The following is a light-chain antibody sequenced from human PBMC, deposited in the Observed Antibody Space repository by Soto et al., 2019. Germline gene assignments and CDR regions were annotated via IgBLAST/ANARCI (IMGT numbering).Light chain of an antibody. CDR3: QQYNSYFT. CDR2: DAS. Sequence: IVLTQSPATLSVSPGERVTLSCRARQSVGYHLAWYQQKPGQAPRLLIYDASNRATGIPARFSGSGSGTEFTLTISSLQPDDFATYYCQQYNSYFTFGQGTKVDIK. CDR1: QSVGYH. V-gene: IGKV3-11*01. J-gene: IGKJ1*01.